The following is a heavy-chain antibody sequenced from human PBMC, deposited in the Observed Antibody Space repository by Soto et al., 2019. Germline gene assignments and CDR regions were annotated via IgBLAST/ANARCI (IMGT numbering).Heavy chain of an antibody. V-gene: IGHV3-30-3*01. CDR2: ISPDGNNA. Sequence: QVHLVESGGDVVQPGRSLRLSCAASGSTFSSYDIHWVRRAPGKGLEWVAHISPDGNNAYYADSVKARFTISGDNARNTIYLQGNSLRPADTAVYHCVRDPSHGAFDVWGQGTLVTVAS. J-gene: IGHJ3*01. CDR3: VRDPSHGAFDV. CDR1: GSTFSSYD.